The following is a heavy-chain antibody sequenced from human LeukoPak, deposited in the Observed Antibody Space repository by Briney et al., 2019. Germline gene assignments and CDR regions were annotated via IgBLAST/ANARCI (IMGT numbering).Heavy chain of an antibody. V-gene: IGHV1-24*01. CDR3: ARRDPTGGDAFDI. CDR1: GYTLTELL. J-gene: IGHJ3*02. Sequence: ASVKVSCKVSGYTLTELLMHGVRQAPGKGLEWMGGFDPEDGETIYAQKFQGRVNMTEHTSTDTAYMERSSLTSEDTAVYYCARRDPTGGDAFDIWGQGTMVTVSS. CDR2: FDPEDGET. D-gene: IGHD7-27*01.